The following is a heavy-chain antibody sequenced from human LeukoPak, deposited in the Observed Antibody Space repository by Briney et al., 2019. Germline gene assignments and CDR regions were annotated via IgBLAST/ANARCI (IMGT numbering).Heavy chain of an antibody. V-gene: IGHV3-30*18. CDR1: GFTFSSYD. CDR3: AKRNGF. Sequence: PGRSLRLSCAASGFTFSSYDMHWVRQAPGKGLEWVAIISYDGNNKYYADSVKGQFTISRDNSKNTLYLQMNTLRVEDTAVYYCAKRNGFWGQGTLVTVSS. D-gene: IGHD1-1*01. CDR2: ISYDGNNK. J-gene: IGHJ4*02.